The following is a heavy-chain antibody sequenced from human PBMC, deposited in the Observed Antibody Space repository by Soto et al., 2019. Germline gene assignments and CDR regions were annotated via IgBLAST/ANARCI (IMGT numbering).Heavy chain of an antibody. CDR1: GFTFRNYD. Sequence: PGGSLRLSCEAAGFTFRNYDMHWVRQAPGKGLVWVSRIKSDGSSTSYADSVKGRFTISRDNAKNTLYLQMNSLRVEDTAVYYCARSDWFDPWGQGTLVTVSS. CDR3: ARSDWFDP. V-gene: IGHV3-74*01. CDR2: IKSDGSST. J-gene: IGHJ5*02.